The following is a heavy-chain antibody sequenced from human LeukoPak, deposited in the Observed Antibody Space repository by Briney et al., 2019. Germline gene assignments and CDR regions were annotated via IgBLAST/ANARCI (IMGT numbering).Heavy chain of an antibody. D-gene: IGHD2-21*02. CDR3: ARQPTYCGGDCYSEGLFDY. J-gene: IGHJ4*02. Sequence: PSETLSLTCTVSGGSISSYYWSWIRPPPGKGLEWIGYIYYSGSTNYNPSLKSRVTISVDTSKNQFSLKLSSVTAADTAVYYCARQPTYCGGDCYSEGLFDYWGQGTLVTVSS. CDR1: GGSISSYY. V-gene: IGHV4-59*08. CDR2: IYYSGST.